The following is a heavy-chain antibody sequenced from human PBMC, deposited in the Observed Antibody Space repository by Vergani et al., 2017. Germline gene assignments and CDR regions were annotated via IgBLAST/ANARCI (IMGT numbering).Heavy chain of an antibody. CDR1: GFTFSSYG. D-gene: IGHD6-13*01. V-gene: IGHV3-30*18. Sequence: QVQLVESGGGVVQPGRSLRLSCAASGFTFSSYGMHWVRQAPGKGLEWVAVISYDGSNKYYADSVKGRFTISRDNSKNTLYLQMNSLRAEDTAVYYCAKVLSSSWSNYYYFYYGMDVWGQGTTVTVSS. CDR3: AKVLSSSWSNYYYFYYGMDV. CDR2: ISYDGSNK. J-gene: IGHJ6*02.